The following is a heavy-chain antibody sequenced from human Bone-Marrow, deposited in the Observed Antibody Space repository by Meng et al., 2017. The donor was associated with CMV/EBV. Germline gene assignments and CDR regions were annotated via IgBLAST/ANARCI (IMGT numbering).Heavy chain of an antibody. V-gene: IGHV3-21*01. Sequence: GGSLRLSCAASGFTFSSYSMNWVRQAPGKGLEWVSSISSSSSYIYYADSVKGRFTISRDNAKNSLYLQMNSLRAEDTAVYYCARSGQGNYFDYWGQGTLVTVPS. CDR3: ARSGQGNYFDY. D-gene: IGHD3-10*01. CDR2: ISSSSSYI. J-gene: IGHJ4*02. CDR1: GFTFSSYS.